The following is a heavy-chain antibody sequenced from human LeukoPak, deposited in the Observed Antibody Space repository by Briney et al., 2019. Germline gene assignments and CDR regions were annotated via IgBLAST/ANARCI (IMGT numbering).Heavy chain of an antibody. CDR3: ARTSLGKAFDI. CDR2: IYYSRST. CDR1: GGSISSYY. J-gene: IGHJ3*02. V-gene: IGHV4-59*08. Sequence: SETLTLTCIVSGGSISSYYWSWIRQPPGKGLEWIGYIYYSRSTNYNPSLKSRLIISVDTSKNQFSLNVGSVTAADTAVYYCARTSLGKAFDIWGQGTMVTVSS. D-gene: IGHD1-26*01.